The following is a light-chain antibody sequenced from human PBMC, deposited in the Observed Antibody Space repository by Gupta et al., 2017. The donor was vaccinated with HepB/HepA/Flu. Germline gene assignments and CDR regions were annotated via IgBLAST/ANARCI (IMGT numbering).Light chain of an antibody. CDR2: LGS. J-gene: IGKJ1*01. CDR1: QSLLHSNGKTY. CDR3: MQALQTPA. V-gene: IGKV2-28*01. Sequence: DIVMTQSPLSLPVTPGEPASISCRSSQSLLHSNGKTYLDWYLQKPGQSPQVLIYLGSNRASGLPDRFSGSGSGTEFTLKISRVEAEDVGVYYCMQALQTPAFGQGTKVEIK.